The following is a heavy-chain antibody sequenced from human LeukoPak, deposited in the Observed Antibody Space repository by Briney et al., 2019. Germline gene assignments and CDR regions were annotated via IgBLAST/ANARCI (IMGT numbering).Heavy chain of an antibody. Sequence: PGGSLRLSCAASGFTFSSYSMNWVRQAPGKGLEWVSSISSSSSYIYHADSVKGRFTISRDNAKKSLYLQMNSLRAEDTAVYYCARGKGYSSSLVDYWGQGTLVTVSS. CDR3: ARGKGYSSSLVDY. J-gene: IGHJ4*02. CDR2: ISSSSSYI. CDR1: GFTFSSYS. D-gene: IGHD6-13*01. V-gene: IGHV3-21*01.